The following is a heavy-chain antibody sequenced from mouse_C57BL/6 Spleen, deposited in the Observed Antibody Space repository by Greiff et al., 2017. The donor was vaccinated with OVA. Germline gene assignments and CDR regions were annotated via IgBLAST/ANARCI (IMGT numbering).Heavy chain of an antibody. CDR2: INPSTGGT. Sequence: EVQLQQSGPELVKPGASVKISCKASGYSFTGYYMNWVKQSPEKSLEWIGEINPSTGGTTYNQKFKAKATLTVDKSSSTAYMQLKSLTSEDSAVYYCARGYYYGSSPWFAYWGQGTLVTVSA. D-gene: IGHD1-1*01. CDR3: ARGYYYGSSPWFAY. J-gene: IGHJ3*01. V-gene: IGHV1-42*01. CDR1: GYSFTGYY.